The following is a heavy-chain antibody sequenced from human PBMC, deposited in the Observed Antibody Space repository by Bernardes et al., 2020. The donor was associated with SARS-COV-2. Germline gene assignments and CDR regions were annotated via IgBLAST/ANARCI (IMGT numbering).Heavy chain of an antibody. D-gene: IGHD2-2*01. CDR3: ARDHCTSTSCHYFDY. V-gene: IGHV3-23*01. Sequence: GGSLRLSCAASGFTFRSYAMSWVRQAPGKGLEWVSVISGSGGSTDYAESVKGRFTISRDNSKNTLYLQMSSLRAEDTAVYYCARDHCTSTSCHYFDYWGQGTLVTVSS. CDR2: ISGSGGST. CDR1: GFTFRSYA. J-gene: IGHJ4*02.